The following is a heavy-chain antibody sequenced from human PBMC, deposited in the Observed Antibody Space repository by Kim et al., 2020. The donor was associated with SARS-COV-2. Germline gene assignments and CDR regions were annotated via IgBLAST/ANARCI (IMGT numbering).Heavy chain of an antibody. CDR3: ATGQMVRGFIMYGMDA. D-gene: IGHD3-10*01. Sequence: GGSLRLSCAASGFTFDDYTMHWVRQAPGKGLEWVSLISWDGGSTYYADSVKGRFTISRYNSKNSLYLQMNSLRTEDTALYYCATGQMVRGFIMYGMDAWGQGTTVTVSS. CDR2: ISWDGGST. V-gene: IGHV3-43*01. J-gene: IGHJ6*02. CDR1: GFTFDDYT.